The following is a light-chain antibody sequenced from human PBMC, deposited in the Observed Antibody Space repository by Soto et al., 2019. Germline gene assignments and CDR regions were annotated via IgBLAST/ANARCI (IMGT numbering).Light chain of an antibody. CDR3: CSFAGLNTLL. CDR2: EGS. J-gene: IGLJ2*01. V-gene: IGLV2-23*01. CDR1: SSDVGSYNL. Sequence: QSALTQPASVSGSPGQSITISCTGTSSDVGSYNLVSWYQQHPGKAPKLMIYEGSTRPSGVSNRFSGSKSGNTASLTISGLQAEDEADYYCCSFAGLNTLLFGGGTKLTVL.